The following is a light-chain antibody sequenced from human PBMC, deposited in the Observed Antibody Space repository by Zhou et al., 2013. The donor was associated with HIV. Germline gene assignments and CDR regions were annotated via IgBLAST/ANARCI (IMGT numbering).Light chain of an antibody. V-gene: IGKV1-33*01. CDR2: DAS. Sequence: DIQMTQSPSTLSASVGDRVTITCRASQSISTWLAWYQQKRGKAPKLLIYDASNLETGVPSRFSGSGSGTDFTFTISSLQPEDIATYYCQQYDNLPPMCSFGQGTKLEIK. CDR3: QQYDNLPPMCS. CDR1: QSISTW. J-gene: IGKJ2*04.